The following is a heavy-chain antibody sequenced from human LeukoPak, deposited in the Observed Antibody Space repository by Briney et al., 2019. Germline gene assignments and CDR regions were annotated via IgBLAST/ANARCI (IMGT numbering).Heavy chain of an antibody. D-gene: IGHD3-10*01. CDR3: ARDGPVVRGSRTIDY. CDR1: GYTFTSYG. CDR2: ISAYNGNT. Sequence: ASVKVSCKASGYTFTSYGISWVRQAPGQGLEWMGWISAYNGNTNYAQKLQGRVTMTTDTSTSTAYMEPRSLRSDDTAVYYCARDGPVVRGSRTIDYWGQGTLVTVSS. J-gene: IGHJ4*02. V-gene: IGHV1-18*01.